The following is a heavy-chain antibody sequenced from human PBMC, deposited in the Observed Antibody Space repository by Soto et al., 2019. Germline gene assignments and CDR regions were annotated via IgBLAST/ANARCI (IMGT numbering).Heavy chain of an antibody. V-gene: IGHV4-34*01. J-gene: IGHJ3*02. CDR2: RSHSGGT. CDR3: ARVERGTATTVVDAFDI. CDR1: GGFVTSGSYY. D-gene: IGHD1-1*01. Sequence: QVQLQQWGAGLLKPSETLSLTCAVYGGFVTSGSYYWSWIRQPPGKGLEWIGERSHSGGTHFNPPLKSRVTISVDTSKNQFTLKMSSVTAADTALYYCARVERGTATTVVDAFDIWGPGTMVTVSS.